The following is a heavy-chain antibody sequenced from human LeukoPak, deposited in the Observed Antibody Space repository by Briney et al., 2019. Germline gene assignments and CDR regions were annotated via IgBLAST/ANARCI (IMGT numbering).Heavy chain of an antibody. Sequence: GGSLRLSCAASGFTFSSYSMTWVRQAPGKGLEWVSSISSSSSYIYYADSVKGRFTISRDNAKNSLYLQMNSLRAEDTAVYYCARDRTKASGSGSYLPYYYYYYGMDVWGQGTTVTVSS. D-gene: IGHD3-10*01. CDR1: GFTFSSYS. CDR3: ARDRTKASGSGSYLPYYYYYYGMDV. J-gene: IGHJ6*02. V-gene: IGHV3-21*01. CDR2: ISSSSSYI.